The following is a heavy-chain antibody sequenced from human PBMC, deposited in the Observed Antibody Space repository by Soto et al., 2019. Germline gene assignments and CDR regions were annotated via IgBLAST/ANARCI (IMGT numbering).Heavy chain of an antibody. J-gene: IGHJ4*01. CDR3: AGGTFGGAYDFLH. D-gene: IGHD3-3*01. Sequence: EVQLVESGGGLVQPGGSLRLSCAASGFTVSKLYMTWVRQAPGKGLQWVAVISSGGSSYYADSVKGRFTISRDNSKNTLDLEMNSPRAEDTAVYYCAGGTFGGAYDFLHGGQGTLVTVSS. V-gene: IGHV3-66*01. CDR1: GFTVSKLY. CDR2: ISSGGSS.